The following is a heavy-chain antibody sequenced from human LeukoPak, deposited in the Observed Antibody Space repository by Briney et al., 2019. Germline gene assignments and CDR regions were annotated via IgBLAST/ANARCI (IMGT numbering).Heavy chain of an antibody. V-gene: IGHV3-7*01. Sequence: GGSLRLSCAASGFTFSSYWMSWVRQAPGKGLEWAANIKQDGSEKYYVDSVKGRFAISRDNAKNSLYLQMNSLRAEDTAVYYCAREGGSGWFDPWGQGTLVTVSS. CDR3: AREGGSGWFDP. CDR1: GFTFSSYW. CDR2: IKQDGSEK. D-gene: IGHD3-16*01. J-gene: IGHJ5*02.